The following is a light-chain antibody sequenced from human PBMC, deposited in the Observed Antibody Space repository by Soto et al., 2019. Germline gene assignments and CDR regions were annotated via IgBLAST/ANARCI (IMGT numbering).Light chain of an antibody. CDR2: GAS. J-gene: IGKJ1*01. CDR1: QSVSKKY. V-gene: IGKV3-20*01. Sequence: SQSVSKKYLAWYEKKPGQAPRLLIYGASNRATGIPERLSGSGFGTELTIPISSVEYEDLVVYYCQQYGTQTSSCAQGTKVDIK. CDR3: QQYGTQTSS.